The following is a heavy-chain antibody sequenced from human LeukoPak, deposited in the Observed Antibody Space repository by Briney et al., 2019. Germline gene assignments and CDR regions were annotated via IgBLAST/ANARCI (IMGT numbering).Heavy chain of an antibody. V-gene: IGHV4-34*01. CDR3: ARGPDPYSSGNSTGY. Sequence: SETLSLICTVSGGSISSYYWTWIRQPPGKGLEWIGEINHSGSTNYNPSLKSRVTISVDTSKNQFSLKLSSVTAADTAVYYCARGPDPYSSGNSTGYWGQGTLVTVSS. CDR2: INHSGST. D-gene: IGHD3-22*01. CDR1: GGSISSYY. J-gene: IGHJ4*02.